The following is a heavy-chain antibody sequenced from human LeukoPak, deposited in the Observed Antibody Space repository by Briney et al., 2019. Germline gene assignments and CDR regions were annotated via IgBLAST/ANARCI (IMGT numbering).Heavy chain of an antibody. J-gene: IGHJ4*02. CDR3: ASRVGATSWVDY. CDR1: GGSISSGGYY. D-gene: IGHD1-26*01. Sequence: ASETLSLTCTVSGGSISSGGYYWSWIRQPPGKGLEWIGYIYYSGSTYYNPSLKSRVTISVDTSKNQFSLKPSSVTAADTAVYYCASRVGATSWVDYWGQGTLVTVSS. V-gene: IGHV4-30-4*01. CDR2: IYYSGST.